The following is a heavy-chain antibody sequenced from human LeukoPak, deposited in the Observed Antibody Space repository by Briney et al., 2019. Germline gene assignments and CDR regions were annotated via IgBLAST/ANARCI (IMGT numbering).Heavy chain of an antibody. CDR2: INWNGGST. CDR1: GFTFDDYG. CDR3: ARGYYDILTGYSPRAAFDI. Sequence: GGSLRLSCAASGFTFDDYGMSWVRQAPGKGLEWVSGINWNGGSTGYADSVKGRFTISRDNAKNSLYLQMNSLRAEDTALYHCARGYYDILTGYSPRAAFDIWGQGTMVTVSS. D-gene: IGHD3-9*01. V-gene: IGHV3-20*01. J-gene: IGHJ3*02.